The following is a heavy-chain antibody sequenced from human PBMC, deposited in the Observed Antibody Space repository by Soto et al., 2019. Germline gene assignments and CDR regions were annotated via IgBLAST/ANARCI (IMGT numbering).Heavy chain of an antibody. D-gene: IGHD2-15*01. CDR3: ARDRWSCSGGSCYSPCY. V-gene: IGHV1-69*13. CDR1: GGTFSSYA. Sequence: SVKVSCKASGGTFSSYAISWVRQAPGQGPEWMGGIIPIFGTANYAQKFQGRVTITADESTSTAYMELSSLRSEDTAVYYCARDRWSCSGGSCYSPCYWGQGTLVTVSS. J-gene: IGHJ4*02. CDR2: IIPIFGTA.